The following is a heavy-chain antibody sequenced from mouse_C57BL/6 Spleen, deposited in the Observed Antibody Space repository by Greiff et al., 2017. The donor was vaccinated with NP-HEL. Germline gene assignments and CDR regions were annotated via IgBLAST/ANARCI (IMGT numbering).Heavy chain of an antibody. D-gene: IGHD2-2*01. V-gene: IGHV1-20*01. Sequence: EVQLQQSGPELVKPGDSVKISCKASGYSFTGYFMNWVMQSPGKSLEWIGRINPYNGDTFYNQKFKGKATLTVDKSSSTAHMELRSLTSEDSAVYYCASLYYGYDGGDFDVWGTGTTVTVSS. CDR1: GYSFTGYF. CDR3: ASLYYGYDGGDFDV. CDR2: INPYNGDT. J-gene: IGHJ1*03.